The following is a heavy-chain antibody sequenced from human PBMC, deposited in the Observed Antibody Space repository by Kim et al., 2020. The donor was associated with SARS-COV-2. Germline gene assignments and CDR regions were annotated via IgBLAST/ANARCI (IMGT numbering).Heavy chain of an antibody. D-gene: IGHD6-19*01. CDR3: AQGMQS. V-gene: IGHV3-30*18. CDR2: SYEGSSK. Sequence: SYEGSSKNYADSVKGRFTISRDNSKNTLYLQMHSLRAEDTAVYYCAQGMQSWGQGTLVTVSS. J-gene: IGHJ5*02.